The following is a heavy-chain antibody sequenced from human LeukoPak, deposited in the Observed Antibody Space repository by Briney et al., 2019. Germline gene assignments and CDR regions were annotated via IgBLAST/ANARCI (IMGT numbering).Heavy chain of an antibody. CDR1: GFTLSSYA. CDR3: AKDRYYYDSSGYLGR. Sequence: PGGALRLSCAAPGFTLSSYAMSWGRPGPGEGLGWGSGISGSGGSTYYADSVKGRFTISRDNSKTTLYLQMNSLRAEDTAVYYCAKDRYYYDSSGYLGRWGQGTLVTVSS. CDR2: ISGSGGST. D-gene: IGHD3-22*01. V-gene: IGHV3-23*01. J-gene: IGHJ4*02.